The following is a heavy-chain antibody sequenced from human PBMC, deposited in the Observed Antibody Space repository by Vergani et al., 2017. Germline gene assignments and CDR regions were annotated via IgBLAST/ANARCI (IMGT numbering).Heavy chain of an antibody. CDR1: GFTFSSYA. J-gene: IGHJ6*02. CDR2: ISGSGGST. V-gene: IGHV3-23*04. D-gene: IGHD2-15*01. CDR3: AKDGGAVVVVDGAGDYYYGMDV. Sequence: EVQLVESGGGLVKPGGSLRLSCAASGFTFSSYAMSWVRQAPGKGLEWVSAISGSGGSTYYADSVKGRFTISRDNSKNTLYLQMNSLRAEDTAVYYCAKDGGAVVVVDGAGDYYYGMDVWGQGTTVTVSS.